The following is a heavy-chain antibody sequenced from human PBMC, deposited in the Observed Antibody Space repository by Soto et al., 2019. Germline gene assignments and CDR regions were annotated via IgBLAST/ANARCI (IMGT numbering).Heavy chain of an antibody. CDR3: GRCRTDSYAMDV. V-gene: IGHV1-46*01. J-gene: IGHJ6*02. CDR1: GYTFTSYY. D-gene: IGHD2-8*02. Sequence: ASVKVSCKASGYTFTSYYMHWVRQAPGQGLEWMGWINPYSGRTSYAQNFKGRVVMTRDTSTNTVYLELRSLTSDDTAMYYCGRCRTDSYAMDVWGQGTTVTVSS. CDR2: INPYSGRT.